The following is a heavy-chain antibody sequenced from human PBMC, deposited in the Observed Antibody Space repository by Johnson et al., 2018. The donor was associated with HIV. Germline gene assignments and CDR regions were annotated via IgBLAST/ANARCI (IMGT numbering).Heavy chain of an antibody. CDR3: ARAPEVRGIDAFDI. D-gene: IGHD3-10*01. Sequence: VQLVESGGGLVNPGGSLRLSCAASGFTFSDYYMSWIRQAPGKGLEWVSYITSSGGTVYYADSVKGRFTISRDNAKNSLYLQMNILTAEDTAVYYCARAPEVRGIDAFDIWGQGTMVTVSS. CDR2: ITSSGGTV. V-gene: IGHV3-11*04. J-gene: IGHJ3*02. CDR1: GFTFSDYY.